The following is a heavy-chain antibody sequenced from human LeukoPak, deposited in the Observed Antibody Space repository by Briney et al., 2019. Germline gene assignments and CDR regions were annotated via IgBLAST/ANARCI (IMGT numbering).Heavy chain of an antibody. J-gene: IGHJ4*02. Sequence: SETLSLTCTVSGGSISSGFWSCIRQPPGEGLEWIGYIYYSGSTNYNPSLKSRVTISIDTSKSQFSLKLSSVTAADTAVYYCARQAFCSGSSCNPFDYWGQGTLVTVSS. CDR1: GGSISSGF. D-gene: IGHD2-15*01. CDR3: ARQAFCSGSSCNPFDY. V-gene: IGHV4-59*08. CDR2: IYYSGST.